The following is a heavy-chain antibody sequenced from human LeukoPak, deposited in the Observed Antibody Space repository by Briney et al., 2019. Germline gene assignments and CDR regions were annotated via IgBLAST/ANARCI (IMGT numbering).Heavy chain of an antibody. CDR2: IYYSGST. Sequence: TLETLSLTCTVSGGSISSYYWSWIRQPPGKGLEWIGYIYYSGSTNYNPSLKSRVTISVDTSKNQFSLKLSSVTAADTAVYYCARLRRFDAFDIWGQGTMVTVSS. J-gene: IGHJ3*02. CDR1: GGSISSYY. V-gene: IGHV4-59*08. D-gene: IGHD3-10*01. CDR3: ARLRRFDAFDI.